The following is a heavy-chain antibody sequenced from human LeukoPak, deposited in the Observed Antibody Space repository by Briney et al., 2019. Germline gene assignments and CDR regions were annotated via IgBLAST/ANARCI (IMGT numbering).Heavy chain of an antibody. Sequence: SGGSLRLSCAASGFTFSSYGMSWVRQAPGKGLEWVSGINWNGGSTGYADSVKGRFTISRDNAKNSLYLQMNSLRAEDTALYYCARDRSNGQLDYWGQGTLVTVSS. CDR3: ARDRSNGQLDY. V-gene: IGHV3-20*04. CDR1: GFTFSSYG. J-gene: IGHJ4*02. CDR2: INWNGGST. D-gene: IGHD4/OR15-4a*01.